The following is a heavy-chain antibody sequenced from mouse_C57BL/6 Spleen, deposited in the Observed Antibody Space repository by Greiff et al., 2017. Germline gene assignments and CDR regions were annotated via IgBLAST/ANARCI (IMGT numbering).Heavy chain of an antibody. CDR3: ARRGYYGSLDWYFDV. CDR2: IDPSDSYT. V-gene: IGHV1-59*01. CDR1: GYTFTSYW. D-gene: IGHD1-1*01. J-gene: IGHJ1*03. Sequence: QVQLQQPGAELVRPGTSVKLSCKASGYTFTSYWMHWVKQRPGQGLEWIGVIDPSDSYTNYNQKFKGKATLTVDTSSSTAYMQLSSLTSEDSAVXYCARRGYYGSLDWYFDVWGTGTTVTVSS.